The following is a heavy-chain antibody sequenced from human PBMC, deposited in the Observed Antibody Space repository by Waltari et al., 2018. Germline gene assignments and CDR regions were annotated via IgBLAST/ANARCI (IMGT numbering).Heavy chain of an antibody. CDR2: IYSGGST. CDR3: ARVKYAGAAGTPFDY. CDR1: GFTVSSNY. V-gene: IGHV3-53*01. D-gene: IGHD6-13*01. Sequence: EVQLVESGGGLIQPGGSLRLSCAASGFTVSSNYMSWVRQAPGKGLGWFSVIYSGGSTYYADSVKGRFTISRDNSKNTLYLQMNSLRAEDTAVYYCARVKYAGAAGTPFDYWGQGTLVTVSS. J-gene: IGHJ4*02.